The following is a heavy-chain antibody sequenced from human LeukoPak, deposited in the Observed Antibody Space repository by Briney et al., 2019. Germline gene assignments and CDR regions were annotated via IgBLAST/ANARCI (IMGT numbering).Heavy chain of an antibody. CDR3: AREIGYCSGGSCYSFDY. Sequence: PGRSLRLSCAAPGFTFSSYAMHWVRQAPGKGLEWVAVISYDGSNKYYADSVKGRFTISRDNSKNTLYLQMNSLRAEDTAVYYCAREIGYCSGGSCYSFDYWGQGTLVTVSS. D-gene: IGHD2-15*01. CDR1: GFTFSSYA. V-gene: IGHV3-30*04. J-gene: IGHJ4*02. CDR2: ISYDGSNK.